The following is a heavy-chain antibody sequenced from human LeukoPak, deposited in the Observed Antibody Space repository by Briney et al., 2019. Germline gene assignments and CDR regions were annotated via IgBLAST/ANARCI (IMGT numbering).Heavy chain of an antibody. V-gene: IGHV3-11*04. J-gene: IGHJ6*03. CDR2: ISSSDSTI. CDR1: GFTFSDYY. CDR3: ASVPSPYYYYYYMDV. Sequence: GGSLRLSCAASGFTFSDYYMSWIRQAPGKGLEWVSYISSSDSTIYYADSVKGRFTISRDNAKNSLYLQMNSLRAEDTAVYYCASVPSPYYYYYYMDVWGKGTTVTVSS.